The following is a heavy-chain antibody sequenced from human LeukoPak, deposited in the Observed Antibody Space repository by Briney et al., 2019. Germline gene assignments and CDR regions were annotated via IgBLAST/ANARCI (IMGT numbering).Heavy chain of an antibody. CDR2: IRYDGSNK. V-gene: IGHV3-30*02. CDR1: GFTFRGYD. CDR3: AKARGLRYFDWLLFDF. D-gene: IGHD3-9*01. J-gene: IGHJ4*02. Sequence: GGSLRLSCAASGFTFRGYDMRWVRQAPGKGLEWVAFIRYDGSNKDYADSVKGRFTISRDNSKNTLYLQMNSLRAEDTAVYYCAKARGLRYFDWLLFDFWGQGTLVTVSS.